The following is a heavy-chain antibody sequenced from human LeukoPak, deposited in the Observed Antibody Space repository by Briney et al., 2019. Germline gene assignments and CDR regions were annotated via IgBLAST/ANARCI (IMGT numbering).Heavy chain of an antibody. CDR3: AREGQITTGYYYYMDV. Sequence: GGSLRLSCATSGFTFSNYWMSWVRQAPGKGLEWVANIKQDGSEKYYVDSVKGRFTISREDAKNSLYLQMNSLRVDDMAVYYCAREGQITTGYYYYMDVWGKGSTVTVSS. D-gene: IGHD3-16*01. J-gene: IGHJ6*03. CDR1: GFTFSNYW. V-gene: IGHV3-7*01. CDR2: IKQDGSEK.